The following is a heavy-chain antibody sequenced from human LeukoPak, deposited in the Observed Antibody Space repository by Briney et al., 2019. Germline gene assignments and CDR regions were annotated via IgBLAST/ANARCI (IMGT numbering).Heavy chain of an antibody. CDR3: AKSGLIRYLDY. V-gene: IGHV3-23*01. Sequence: PGGSLRLSCAASGFTFSSYWMSWVRQAPGKGLEWVSVIIGSGDNTYYADSVKGRFTISRDNSKNTLFLQMNSLRAEDTAVYYCAKSGLIRYLDYWGQGTLVTVSS. J-gene: IGHJ4*02. CDR1: GFTFSSYW. D-gene: IGHD3-9*01. CDR2: IIGSGDNT.